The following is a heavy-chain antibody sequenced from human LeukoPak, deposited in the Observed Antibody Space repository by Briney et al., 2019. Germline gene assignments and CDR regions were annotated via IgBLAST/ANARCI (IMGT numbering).Heavy chain of an antibody. CDR3: AKDAQASGNRGNYYYYMDV. D-gene: IGHD1-26*01. CDR2: ISWNSGSI. Sequence: PGGSLRLSCAASGFTFDDYAMHWVRQAPGKGLEWVSGISWNSGSIGYADSVKGRFTISRDNAKNSLYLQMNSLRAEDMALYYCAKDAQASGNRGNYYYYMDVWGKGTTVTVSS. CDR1: GFTFDDYA. J-gene: IGHJ6*03. V-gene: IGHV3-9*03.